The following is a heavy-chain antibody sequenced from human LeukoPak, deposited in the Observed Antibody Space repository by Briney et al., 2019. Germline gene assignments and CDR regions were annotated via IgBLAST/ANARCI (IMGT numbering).Heavy chain of an antibody. CDR2: IEHDGIET. CDR3: ARDRGRRYCNSTYCPYYMDV. Sequence: GESLKISSEGSGFTFKSFAMTWARPAPGKGLEWVANIEHDGIETYHSDSVKGRFTISRDKPSNLLYLQMNFLRAGDTAVYYCARDRGRRYCNSTYCPYYMDVWGKGTTVTVSS. D-gene: IGHD2/OR15-2a*01. V-gene: IGHV3-7*01. J-gene: IGHJ6*04. CDR1: GFTFKSFA.